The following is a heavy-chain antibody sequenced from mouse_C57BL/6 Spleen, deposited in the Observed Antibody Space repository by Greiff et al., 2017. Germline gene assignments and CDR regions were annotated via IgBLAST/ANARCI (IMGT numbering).Heavy chain of an antibody. V-gene: IGHV14-3*01. D-gene: IGHD2-1*01. J-gene: IGHJ4*01. CDR2: IDPAHGNT. CDR1: GFNIKNTS. Sequence: VQLKQSVAELVRPGASVKLSCTASGFNIKNTSMHWVKQRPEQGLEWIGRIDPAHGNTKYAPKFQGKATITADTSSNTAYLQLSSLTSEDTAIYYGPYGNYDYARDYGGQGTAVTVSS. CDR3: PYGNYDYARDY.